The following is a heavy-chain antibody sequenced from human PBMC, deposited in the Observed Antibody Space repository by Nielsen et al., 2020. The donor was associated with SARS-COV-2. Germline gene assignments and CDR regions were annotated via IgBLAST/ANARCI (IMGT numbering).Heavy chain of an antibody. D-gene: IGHD2-15*01. V-gene: IGHV3-30*03. CDR3: TRGFYSQSDY. J-gene: IGHJ4*02. Sequence: GESLKISCAASGFTFSRFGMHWVRQTPGRGLEWVAYISYDGSDQYYEDSLKGRFTVSRDNGKNSLYLQMNTLRSEDTALYYCTRGFYSQSDYWGQGTLVTVSS. CDR1: GFTFSRFG. CDR2: ISYDGSDQ.